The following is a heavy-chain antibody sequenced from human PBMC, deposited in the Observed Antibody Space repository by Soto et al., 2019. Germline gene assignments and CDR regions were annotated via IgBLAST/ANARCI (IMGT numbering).Heavy chain of an antibody. J-gene: IGHJ5*02. CDR2: MNPNSGNT. D-gene: IGHD6-19*01. CDR3: AGGHWSRQWRDWFAP. Sequence: QVQLVQSGAEVKKPGASVKVSCKASGYTFTSYDINWVRQATGQGLEWMGWMNPNSGNTGYAQKFKGRVPRPRNPSRRTAYRGLSSVKSEDPAVYYWAGGHWSRQWRDWFAPGGEGPLVTVSS. V-gene: IGHV1-8*01. CDR1: GYTFTSYD.